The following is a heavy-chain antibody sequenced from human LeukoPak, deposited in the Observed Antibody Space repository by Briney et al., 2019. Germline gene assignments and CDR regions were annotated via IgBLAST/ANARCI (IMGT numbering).Heavy chain of an antibody. CDR1: GFTFSGSA. Sequence: GGSLRLSCAASGFTFSGSAMHWVRQASGKGLEWVGRIRSKANSYATAYAASVKGRFTISRDDSKNTAYLQINSLKTEDTAVYYCTGTIFGVLVDYWGQGTLVTVSS. V-gene: IGHV3-73*01. CDR2: IRSKANSYAT. J-gene: IGHJ4*02. D-gene: IGHD3-3*01. CDR3: TGTIFGVLVDY.